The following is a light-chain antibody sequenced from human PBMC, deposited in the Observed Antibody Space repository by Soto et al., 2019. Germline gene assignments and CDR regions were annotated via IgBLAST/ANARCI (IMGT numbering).Light chain of an antibody. CDR1: QGISSW. CDR2: DAS. CDR3: QQYENFPVT. J-gene: IGKJ5*01. Sequence: DIQMTQSPSSVSASVGDRVTITCRASQGISSWLAWYQQKPGKAPKLLIYDASNLETGAPSRFTGSGSGTDFTFTISSLQPEDIATYYCQQYENFPVTCGQGTRREIK. V-gene: IGKV1-33*01.